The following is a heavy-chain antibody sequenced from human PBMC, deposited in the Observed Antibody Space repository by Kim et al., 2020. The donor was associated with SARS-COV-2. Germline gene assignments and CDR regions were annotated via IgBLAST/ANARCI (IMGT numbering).Heavy chain of an antibody. CDR3: AKDRGLTMIIRGYYFDY. D-gene: IGHD3-22*01. J-gene: IGHJ4*02. V-gene: IGHV3-23*01. CDR2: ISDSGFST. CDR1: GFTFSSYA. Sequence: GGSLRLSCAASGFTFSSYAMSWVRQAPGKGLEWVSVISDSGFSTSYADSVKGRFTISRDNSKNTLYLQMNSLRAEDTAVYYCAKDRGLTMIIRGYYFDYWGQGTLVTVSS.